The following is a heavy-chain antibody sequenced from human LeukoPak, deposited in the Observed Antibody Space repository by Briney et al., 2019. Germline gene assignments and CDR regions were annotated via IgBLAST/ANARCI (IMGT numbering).Heavy chain of an antibody. D-gene: IGHD2-2*01. Sequence: PSETLSLTCAVYGGSFSGYYWSWIRQPPGKGLGWIGETNDRGKTIYNPSLKSRVTISIDTSKNQFSLKLTSGIAADTAMYYCARPVYCSSTTCTGPFHIWGQGTMVTVSS. J-gene: IGHJ3*02. V-gene: IGHV4-34*01. CDR2: TNDRGKT. CDR1: GGSFSGYY. CDR3: ARPVYCSSTTCTGPFHI.